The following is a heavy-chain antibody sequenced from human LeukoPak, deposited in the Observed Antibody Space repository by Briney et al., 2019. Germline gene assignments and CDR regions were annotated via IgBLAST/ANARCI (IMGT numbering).Heavy chain of an antibody. D-gene: IGHD3-3*01. J-gene: IGHJ4*02. CDR2: INHNGNVN. CDR3: ARVRDYDFWSGEFDY. Sequence: GGSLRLSCAASGFTFSSYWMNWARQAPGKGLEWVASINHNGNVNYYVDSVKGRFTISRDNAKNSLYLQMNSLRAEDTAVYYCARVRDYDFWSGEFDYWGQGTLVTVSS. CDR1: GFTFSSYW. V-gene: IGHV3-7*03.